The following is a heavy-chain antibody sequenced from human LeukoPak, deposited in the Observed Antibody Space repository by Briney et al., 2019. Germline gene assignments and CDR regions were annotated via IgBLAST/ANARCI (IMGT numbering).Heavy chain of an antibody. CDR1: GYTFTGYY. CDR2: INPNTGVT. Sequence: ASVKVCCKASGYTFTGYYMHWVRQAPGQGLEWMGWINPNTGVTNYAQKFQGRVTLTRDTSIITAYMELTRLRSDDTAMYYCARDRTTVTTGYYGMDVWGQGTTLTVSS. CDR3: ARDRTTVTTGYYGMDV. V-gene: IGHV1-2*02. D-gene: IGHD4-17*01. J-gene: IGHJ6*02.